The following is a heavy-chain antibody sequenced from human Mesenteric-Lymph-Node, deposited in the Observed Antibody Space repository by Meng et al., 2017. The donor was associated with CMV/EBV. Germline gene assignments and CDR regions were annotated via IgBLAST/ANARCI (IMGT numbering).Heavy chain of an antibody. CDR3: ARLATADDPFDV. J-gene: IGHJ3*01. V-gene: IGHV3-7*03. CDR1: GFTFSSYW. Sequence: GGSLRLSCAASGFTFSSYWMTWVRQAPGKGLEWVANIKQDGSENYYVDSVKGRFTISRDNAKNSLYLQMNSLRAEDTAVYFCARLATADDPFDVWGQGTMVTVSS. CDR2: IKQDGSEN. D-gene: IGHD1-26*01.